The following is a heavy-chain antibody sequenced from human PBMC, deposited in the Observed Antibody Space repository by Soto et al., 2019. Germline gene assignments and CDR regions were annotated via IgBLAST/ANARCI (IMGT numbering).Heavy chain of an antibody. CDR2: IYYSGST. D-gene: IGHD3-16*02. V-gene: IGHV4-61*01. Sequence: PSETLSLTCSVSGGSIIGGRYYWSWIRQPPGKGLEWIGYIYYSGSTNYNPSLKSRVTISVDTSKNQFSLKLSSVTAADTAVYYCARDSYTENYYYYYMDVWGKGTTVTVSS. J-gene: IGHJ6*03. CDR3: ARDSYTENYYYYYMDV. CDR1: GGSIIGGRYY.